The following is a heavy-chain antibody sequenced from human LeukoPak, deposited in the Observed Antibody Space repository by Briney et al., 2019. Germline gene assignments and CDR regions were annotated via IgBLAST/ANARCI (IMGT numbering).Heavy chain of an antibody. V-gene: IGHV3-30*18. CDR2: ISYDGSNK. CDR1: GFTFSSYG. CDR3: AKDFSYSGSSYGMDV. D-gene: IGHD1-26*01. J-gene: IGHJ6*02. Sequence: PGGSLRLSCAAPGFTFSSYGMHWVRQAPGKGLEWVAVISYDGSNKYYADSVKGRFTISRDNSKNTLYLQMNSLRDEHTAVYYCAKDFSYSGSSYGMDVWGQGTTVTVSS.